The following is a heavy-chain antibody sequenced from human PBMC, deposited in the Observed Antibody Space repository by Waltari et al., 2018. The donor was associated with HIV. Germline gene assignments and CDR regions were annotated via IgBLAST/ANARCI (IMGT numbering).Heavy chain of an antibody. J-gene: IGHJ2*01. Sequence: EVQLLESGGGLVQPGGSLRLSCAASGFSFSSHAMSWVRQVPGKGLEWVSGSSGGTTGTYYADAVKGRFTISRDNSKSTLYLQMNSLRADDTAVYYCAKVRTTVTAVFYFDIWGRGALVTVSS. CDR3: AKVRTTVTAVFYFDI. V-gene: IGHV3-23*01. CDR1: GFSFSSHA. CDR2: SSGGTTGT. D-gene: IGHD4-17*01.